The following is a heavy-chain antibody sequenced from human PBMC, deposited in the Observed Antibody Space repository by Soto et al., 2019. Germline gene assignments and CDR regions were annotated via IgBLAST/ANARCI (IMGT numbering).Heavy chain of an antibody. Sequence: ASVKVSCKASGYTFTGYYMHWVRQAPGQGLEWMGWINPNSGGTNYAQKFQGWVTMTRDTSISTAYMELSRLRSDDTAVYYCARACDYEDYYGMDVWGQGTTVTVSS. J-gene: IGHJ6*02. D-gene: IGHD4-17*01. CDR1: GYTFTGYY. V-gene: IGHV1-2*04. CDR3: ARACDYEDYYGMDV. CDR2: INPNSGGT.